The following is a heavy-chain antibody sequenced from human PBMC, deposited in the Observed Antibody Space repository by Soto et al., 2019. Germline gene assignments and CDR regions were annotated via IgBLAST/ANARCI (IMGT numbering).Heavy chain of an antibody. CDR1: GGSISNYY. Sequence: QVQLQESGPGLVKPLETLSLTCAVSGGSISNYYWSWIRQTPGKRLEWIGYFYYSGTTKYNPSLKSRVPRSEDPSKNQFSLELTSVPAADTAVYYCARQPPGGDDSFDVWGQGTMVTVSS. J-gene: IGHJ3*01. CDR3: ARQPPGGDDSFDV. CDR2: FYYSGTT. D-gene: IGHD3-16*01. V-gene: IGHV4-59*08.